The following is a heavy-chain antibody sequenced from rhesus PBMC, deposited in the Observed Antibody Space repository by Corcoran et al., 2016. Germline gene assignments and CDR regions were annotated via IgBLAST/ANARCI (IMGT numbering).Heavy chain of an antibody. J-gene: IGHJ4*01. CDR3: ARDQCSGTYCVFDY. V-gene: IGHV4-169*02. Sequence: QLQLQESGPGLVKPSETLSVPCAVSGGSISSSYWSWFRQAPGKGLEWIGYIYGSGSSTNYNPALKSRGTLSVDTTKNQLSLKLSSVTAADTDVYDCARDQCSGTYCVFDYWGQGVLVTVSS. CDR2: IYGSGSST. CDR1: GGSISSSY. D-gene: IGHD2-15*01.